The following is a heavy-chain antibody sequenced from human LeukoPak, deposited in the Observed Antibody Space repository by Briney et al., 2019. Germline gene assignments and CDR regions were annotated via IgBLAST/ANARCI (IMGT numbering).Heavy chain of an antibody. V-gene: IGHV3-53*01. CDR3: ARRAGAYSHPYDY. J-gene: IGHJ4*02. CDR2: IYSDNT. D-gene: IGHD4/OR15-4a*01. Sequence: GGSLRLSCTVSGFAVSTNSMSWVRQAPGKGLEWVSFIYSDNTHYSDSVKGRFTISRDNSKNTLYLQMNSLRAEDTAVYYCARRAGAYSHPYDYWGQGTLVTVSS. CDR1: GFAVSTNS.